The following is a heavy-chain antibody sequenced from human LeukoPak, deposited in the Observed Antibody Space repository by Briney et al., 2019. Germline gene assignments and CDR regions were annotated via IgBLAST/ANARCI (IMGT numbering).Heavy chain of an antibody. Sequence: GAAVKVSSKASGYTFTGHYTHSVRPAPGQRREWMGCINPSSGGTDYAQKFQGRVTMTRDTSTSTDYMDVSRLRSDDTAVYFCAREDPQTTVPEGMDVWGQGTTVTASS. D-gene: IGHD4-17*01. CDR3: AREDPQTTVPEGMDV. CDR2: INPSSGGT. J-gene: IGHJ6*02. CDR1: GYTFTGHY. V-gene: IGHV1-2*02.